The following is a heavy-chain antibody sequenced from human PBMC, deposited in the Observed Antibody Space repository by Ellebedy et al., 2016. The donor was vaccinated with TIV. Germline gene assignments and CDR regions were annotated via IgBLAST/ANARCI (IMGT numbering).Heavy chain of an antibody. Sequence: SETLSLXXTVSGGSISSGGYYWSWIRQHPGKGLEWIGYIYYSGSTYYNPSLKSRVTISLDTSKNQFSLKLSSVTAADTAVYYCARDFSDCSGGSCYSGVLDYWGQGTLVTVSS. D-gene: IGHD2-15*01. CDR1: GGSISSGGYY. CDR2: IYYSGST. CDR3: ARDFSDCSGGSCYSGVLDY. V-gene: IGHV4-31*03. J-gene: IGHJ4*02.